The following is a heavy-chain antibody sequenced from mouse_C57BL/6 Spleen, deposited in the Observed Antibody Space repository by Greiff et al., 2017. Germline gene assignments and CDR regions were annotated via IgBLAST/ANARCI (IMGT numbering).Heavy chain of an antibody. CDR3: TRHNDRSCWYFDV. CDR1: GYTFTDYE. D-gene: IGHD1-1*01. V-gene: IGHV1-15*01. J-gene: IGHJ1*03. Sequence: QVQLQQSGADLVRPGASLTLSCTASGYTFTDYEMHWVQQTPVHGLEWIGAIDPETGATAYSQTLKGQVILTADKSSSTAYMELRSLTSEDSAIYYCTRHNDRSCWYFDVWGTGTTVTVSS. CDR2: IDPETGAT.